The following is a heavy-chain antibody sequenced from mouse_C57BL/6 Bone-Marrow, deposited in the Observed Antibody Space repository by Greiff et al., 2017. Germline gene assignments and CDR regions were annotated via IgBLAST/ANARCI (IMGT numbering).Heavy chain of an antibody. CDR3: AREGLWRDWYFDV. D-gene: IGHD1-1*01. J-gene: IGHJ1*03. CDR1: GYTFTSYG. Sequence: VQLVESGAELARPGASVKLSCKASGYTFTSYGISWVKQRTGQGLEWIGEIYPRSGNTYYNEKFKGKATLTADKSSSTAYMELRSLTSEDSAVYFCAREGLWRDWYFDVWGKGTTVTVSS. V-gene: IGHV1-81*01. CDR2: IYPRSGNT.